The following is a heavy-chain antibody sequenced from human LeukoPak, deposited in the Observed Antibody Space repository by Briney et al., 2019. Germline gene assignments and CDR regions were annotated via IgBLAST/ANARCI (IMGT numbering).Heavy chain of an antibody. D-gene: IGHD5-24*01. Sequence: SQTLSLTCAISGDSVSSNRASWTWIRQSPSRGLEWLGRTYYRSKWYNDYAVSLRSRISINPDTSKNQFSLQLNSVTPEDTAVYYCSRSDGASDFDYWGQGTLVTVSS. V-gene: IGHV6-1*01. CDR1: GDSVSSNRAS. J-gene: IGHJ4*02. CDR2: TYYRSKWYN. CDR3: SRSDGASDFDY.